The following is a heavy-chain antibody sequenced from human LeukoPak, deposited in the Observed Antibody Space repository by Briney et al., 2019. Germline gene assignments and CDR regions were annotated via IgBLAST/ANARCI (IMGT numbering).Heavy chain of an antibody. Sequence: PGGSLRLSCAASGFIFSNYDMAWVRQAPGKGLEWVAFIRYHGSDKYYADSVKGRFTISRDNSKNTLYLQMNSLRPEDTSVYFCARSPTSWYFDYWGQGTLVTVSS. D-gene: IGHD2-2*01. CDR2: IRYHGSDK. CDR3: ARSPTSWYFDY. CDR1: GFIFSNYD. V-gene: IGHV3-30*02. J-gene: IGHJ4*02.